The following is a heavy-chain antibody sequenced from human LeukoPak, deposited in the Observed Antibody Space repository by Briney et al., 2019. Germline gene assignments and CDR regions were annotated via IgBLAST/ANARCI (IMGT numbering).Heavy chain of an antibody. J-gene: IGHJ5*02. V-gene: IGHV1-2*02. CDR3: ARDGLVVVAARARRFDP. CDR1: GYTFTGYY. Sequence: ASVKVSCKASGYTFTGYYTHWVRQAPGQGLEWMGWINPNSGGTNYAQKFQGRVTMTRDTSISTAYMELSRLRSDDTAVYYCARDGLVVVAARARRFDPWGQGTLVTVSS. D-gene: IGHD2-15*01. CDR2: INPNSGGT.